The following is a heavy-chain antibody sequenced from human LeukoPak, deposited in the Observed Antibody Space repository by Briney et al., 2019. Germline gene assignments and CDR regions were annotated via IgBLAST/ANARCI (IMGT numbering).Heavy chain of an antibody. V-gene: IGHV3-23*01. CDR3: AKKGYYDGSGYYMYYFDH. CDR2: ISSTGAYI. CDR1: GFTFSDYY. Sequence: GGSLRLSCAASGFTFSDYYMSWIRQAPGKGLEWVSSISSTGAYIYYADSVKGRFTISRDNSKNTLYLQMNSLRAEDTAVYYCAKKGYYDGSGYYMYYFDHWGQGTLVTVSS. J-gene: IGHJ4*02. D-gene: IGHD3-22*01.